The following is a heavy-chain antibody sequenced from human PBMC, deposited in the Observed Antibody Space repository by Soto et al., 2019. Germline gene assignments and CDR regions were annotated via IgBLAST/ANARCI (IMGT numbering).Heavy chain of an antibody. CDR3: ARSGPGTYFAY. CDR1: GFTFSSYA. V-gene: IGHV3-23*01. CDR2: ISGSGDST. Sequence: EVQLLESGGGLVQSGGSLRLSCAASGFTFSSYAMNWVRQALGKGLEWVSVISGSGDSTYYTDSVKGRFTISRDNSKNTLYLQINSLRAEDTAVYYCARSGPGTYFAYWGQRTLVTVSS. D-gene: IGHD3-3*01. J-gene: IGHJ4*02.